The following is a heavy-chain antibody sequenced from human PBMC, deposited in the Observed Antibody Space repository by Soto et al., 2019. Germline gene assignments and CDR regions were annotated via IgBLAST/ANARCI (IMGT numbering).Heavy chain of an antibody. Sequence: QVQLVQSGAEVMKSGSSVKVSCKAFGGPFKNYAISWVRQAPGQGLEWMGRIIPLFRTAHYAQKFQGRVTITADEFTATAYMELSSLRSEDTAVYFCARKSEMVAKWNYEKDADYYYYAMDVWGQGTTVTVSS. CDR2: IIPLFRTA. J-gene: IGHJ6*02. D-gene: IGHD2-8*01. CDR3: ARKSEMVAKWNYEKDADYYYYAMDV. CDR1: GGPFKNYA. V-gene: IGHV1-69*18.